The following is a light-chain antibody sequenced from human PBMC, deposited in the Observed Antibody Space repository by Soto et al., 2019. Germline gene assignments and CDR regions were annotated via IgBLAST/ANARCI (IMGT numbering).Light chain of an antibody. V-gene: IGLV1-40*01. CDR1: SSNIGAGYD. CDR3: QSYDSSLSGVV. J-gene: IGLJ2*01. CDR2: DNS. Sequence: QSVLTQPPSVSGAPGQRVTISCTGSSSNIGAGYDVHWYQQLPGTAPKLLIYDNSNRPSGVPDRFSGSKSGTSASLAITGLQAEDEADYYCQSYDSSLSGVVFGGGTKVTV.